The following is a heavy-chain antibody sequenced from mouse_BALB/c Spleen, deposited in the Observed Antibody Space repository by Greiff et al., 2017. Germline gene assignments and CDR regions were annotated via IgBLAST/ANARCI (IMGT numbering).Heavy chain of an antibody. V-gene: IGHV14-1*02. J-gene: IGHJ1*01. CDR3: ASNYGNYDWYFDV. CDR2: IDPENGNT. Sequence: VQLQQSGAELVRPGALVKLSCKASGFNIKDYYMHWVKQRPEQGLEWIGWIDPENGNTIYDPKFQGKASITADTSSNTAYLQLSSLTSEDTAVYYCASNYGNYDWYFDVWGAGTTVTVSS. CDR1: GFNIKDYY. D-gene: IGHD2-1*01.